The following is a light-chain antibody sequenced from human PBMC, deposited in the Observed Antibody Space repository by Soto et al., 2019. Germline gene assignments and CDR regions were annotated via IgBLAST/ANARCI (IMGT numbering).Light chain of an antibody. CDR1: PSVSRTY. CDR2: GAS. CDR3: QQYGSSPIT. J-gene: IGKJ5*01. Sequence: EFLLTQSPCTLSLSPEDRAPLSCRASPSVSRTYLAWYQQKPGKAPRLLIYGASSRITGIPDRFSGSGSGTDFTLTISRVEPEDFAVYYCQQYGSSPITFGQGTRLEIK. V-gene: IGKV3-20*01.